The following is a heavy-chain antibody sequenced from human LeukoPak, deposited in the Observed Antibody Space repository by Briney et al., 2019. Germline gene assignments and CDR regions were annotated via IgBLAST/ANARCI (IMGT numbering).Heavy chain of an antibody. J-gene: IGHJ4*02. Sequence: GGSLRLSCVASGVTLSNYAMSWVRQAPGKGLEWVSAISYSGGSTYYADSVKGRFTISRDSSKNTLYLQMNSLRAEDTAVYYCAKVRSTMIVVAMDYWGQGALLTVSS. V-gene: IGHV3-23*01. CDR2: ISYSGGST. CDR3: AKVRSTMIVVAMDY. D-gene: IGHD3-22*01. CDR1: GVTLSNYA.